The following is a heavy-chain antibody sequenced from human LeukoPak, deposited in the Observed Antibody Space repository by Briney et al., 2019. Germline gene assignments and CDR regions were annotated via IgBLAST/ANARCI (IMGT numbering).Heavy chain of an antibody. D-gene: IGHD2-15*01. Sequence: SETLSLTCTVCVDFIRSYYWRWIRQPPAKELEWIGYIYYSGCTNYNPSLKSRVTISVDTSKNQFSLRLSCVTAADTAVYYCASPYCSGGSCYDAFDIWGQGTMVTVSS. CDR1: VDFIRSYY. CDR2: IYYSGCT. CDR3: ASPYCSGGSCYDAFDI. V-gene: IGHV4-59*08. J-gene: IGHJ3*02.